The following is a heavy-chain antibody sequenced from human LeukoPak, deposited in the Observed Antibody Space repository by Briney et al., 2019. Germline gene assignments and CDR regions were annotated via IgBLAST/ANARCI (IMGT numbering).Heavy chain of an antibody. J-gene: IGHJ3*02. V-gene: IGHV3-23*01. Sequence: GGSLRLSCAASGFTFSSSAMSWVRQVPGKGLEWVSAISGSGGSTYYADSVKGRFTISRDNSKNTLYLQMNSLRAEDTAVYYCATDVGYSYGPSDAFDIWGQGTMVTVSS. CDR2: ISGSGGST. CDR1: GFTFSSSA. D-gene: IGHD5-18*01. CDR3: ATDVGYSYGPSDAFDI.